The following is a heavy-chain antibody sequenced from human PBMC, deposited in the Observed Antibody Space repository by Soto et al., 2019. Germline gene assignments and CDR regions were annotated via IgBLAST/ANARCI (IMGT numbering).Heavy chain of an antibody. CDR2: ISSSGGST. J-gene: IGHJ4*02. V-gene: IGHV3-23*01. CDR3: AKGCGDY. D-gene: IGHD2-21*01. Sequence: EVQLLESGGGLVQPGGSLRLSCAASGFTFSSYTMSWVRQGPGKGLEWVSGISSSGGSTVYADSVKGRFTISRDNFKNTLYLQMNSLRAVDTAVYYGAKGCGDYCGQGTPVTVSS. CDR1: GFTFSSYT.